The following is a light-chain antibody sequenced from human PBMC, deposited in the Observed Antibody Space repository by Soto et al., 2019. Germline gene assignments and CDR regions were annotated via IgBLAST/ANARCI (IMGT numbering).Light chain of an antibody. V-gene: IGKV1-39*01. Sequence: DIQMTQSPSSLSASVGYRVTITCRASQSISSYLNWYQQKPGKAPKLLIYAASSLQSGVPSRFSGSGSGTDFTLTISSLQPEDFAVYYCQQYNSYSGTFGQGTKVDI. CDR2: AAS. CDR1: QSISSY. CDR3: QQYNSYSGT. J-gene: IGKJ1*01.